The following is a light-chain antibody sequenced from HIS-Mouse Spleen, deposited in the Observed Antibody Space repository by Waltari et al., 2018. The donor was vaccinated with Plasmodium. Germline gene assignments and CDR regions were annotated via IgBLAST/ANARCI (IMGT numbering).Light chain of an antibody. CDR1: KLGDKY. CDR3: QVWDSSSDHPDVV. J-gene: IGLJ2*01. CDR2: QDS. Sequence: SYELTQPPSVSVSPGQTASITCSGDKLGDKYACWYQQKPGQSPVLVIYQDSKRPSGIPERFSGSNSGNTATLTISGTQAMDEADYYCQVWDSSSDHPDVVFGGGTKLTVL. V-gene: IGLV3-1*01.